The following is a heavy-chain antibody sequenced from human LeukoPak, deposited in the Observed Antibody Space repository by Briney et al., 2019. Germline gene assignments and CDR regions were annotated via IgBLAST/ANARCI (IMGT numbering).Heavy chain of an antibody. D-gene: IGHD1-26*01. Sequence: SVKVSCKASGGTFSSYAISWVRQAPGQGLEWMGRIIPILGIANYAQKFQGRVTITADKSTSTAYMELSGLRSEDTAVYYCARVVGATWGGAFDIWGQGTMVTVSS. CDR3: ARVVGATWGGAFDI. V-gene: IGHV1-69*04. CDR2: IIPILGIA. J-gene: IGHJ3*02. CDR1: GGTFSSYA.